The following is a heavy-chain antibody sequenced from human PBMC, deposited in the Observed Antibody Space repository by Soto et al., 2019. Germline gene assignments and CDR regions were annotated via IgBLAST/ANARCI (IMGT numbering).Heavy chain of an antibody. J-gene: IGHJ5*02. V-gene: IGHV1-18*01. CDR1: GYTFSHYG. CDR2: ISLYSDGT. CDR3: ARVVPGADAWFGP. D-gene: IGHD2-2*01. Sequence: QVQLVQSGGEVKRPGPPVKVSCKTSGYTFSHYGITWGRQAPGQPLECLGGISLYSDGTNYAQKFQGRVPMTTDTSTTTDSMALRSLRYDDTAFSYCARVVPGADAWFGPLGQGTLGTVS.